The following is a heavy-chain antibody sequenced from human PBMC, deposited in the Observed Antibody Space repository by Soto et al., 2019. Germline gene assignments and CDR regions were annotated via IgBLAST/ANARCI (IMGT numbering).Heavy chain of an antibody. CDR2: IYYSGST. V-gene: IGHV4-39*01. CDR1: GGSISSSSYY. J-gene: IGHJ4*02. D-gene: IGHD2-2*01. Sequence: SETLSLTCTGSGGSISSSSYYWGWIRQPPGKGLEWIGSIYYSGSTYYSPSLKSRVTISVDTSKNQFSLKLSSVTAADTAVYYCARHGRNQLVYFDYWGPGTLVTV. CDR3: ARHGRNQLVYFDY.